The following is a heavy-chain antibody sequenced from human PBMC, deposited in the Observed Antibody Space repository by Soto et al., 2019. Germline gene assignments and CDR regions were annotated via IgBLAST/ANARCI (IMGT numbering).Heavy chain of an antibody. CDR1: GGSFSGYY. CDR2: INHSGST. D-gene: IGHD6-6*01. J-gene: IGHJ6*02. V-gene: IGHV4-34*01. Sequence: SETLSLTCAVYGGSFSGYYWSWIRQPPGKGLEWIGEINHSGSTNYNPSLKSRVTISVDTSKNQFSLKPSSVTAADTAVYYCAVIAARNYYYYYGMDVWGQGTTVTVSS. CDR3: AVIAARNYYYYYGMDV.